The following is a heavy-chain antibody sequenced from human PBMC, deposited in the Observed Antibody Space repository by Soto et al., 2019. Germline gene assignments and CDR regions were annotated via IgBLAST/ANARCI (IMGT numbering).Heavy chain of an antibody. CDR3: ARDSGDYYGSGSYYTPLYGMDV. CDR1: GFTFSSYG. D-gene: IGHD3-10*01. CDR2: IWYDGSNK. J-gene: IGHJ6*02. V-gene: IGHV3-33*01. Sequence: GGSLRLSCAASGFTFSSYGMHWVRQAPGKGLEWVAVIWYDGSNKYYADSAKGRFTISRDNSKNTLYLQMNSLRAEDTAVYYCARDSGDYYGSGSYYTPLYGMDVWGQGTTVTVSS.